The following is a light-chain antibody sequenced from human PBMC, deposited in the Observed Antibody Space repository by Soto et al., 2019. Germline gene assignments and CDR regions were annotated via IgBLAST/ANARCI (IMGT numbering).Light chain of an antibody. CDR2: GSS. V-gene: IGKV3-20*01. CDR3: QQYGSSPPYT. J-gene: IGKJ2*01. Sequence: EVVLTQSPGTLSLSPGERATLSCRASQSVSNNYFAWYQQKPGQAPRLLIFGSSDRSTGIPGRCSGSGSGTDFTPTISRLVPEDFAVYYCQQYGSSPPYTFGQGTKLEIK. CDR1: QSVSNNY.